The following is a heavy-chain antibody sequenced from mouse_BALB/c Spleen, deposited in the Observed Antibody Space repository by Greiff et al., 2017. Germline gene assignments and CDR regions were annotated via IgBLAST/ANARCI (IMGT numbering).Heavy chain of an antibody. CDR2: ISSGSSTI. Sequence: EVKLMESGGGLVQPGGSRKLSCAASGFTFSSFGMHWVRQAPEKGLEWVAYISSGSSTIYYADTVKGRFTISRDNPKNTLFLQMTSLRSEDTAMYYCARRSSSYNAMDYWGQGTSVTVSS. CDR3: ARRSSSYNAMDY. V-gene: IGHV5-17*02. CDR1: GFTFSSFG. D-gene: IGHD1-1*01. J-gene: IGHJ4*01.